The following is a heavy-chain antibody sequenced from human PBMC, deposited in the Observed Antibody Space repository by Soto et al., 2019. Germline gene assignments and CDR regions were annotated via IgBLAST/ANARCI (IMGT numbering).Heavy chain of an antibody. CDR3: ARGLATLPVFAFDI. V-gene: IGHV2-5*01. Sequence: SGPTLVNPTQTLTLTCSFSGFSLSTSGVGVGGIRQSPGKALEWLALIYWSGDEHYRPSPKSRLSIIKDTSKNHVVLIMTDMDPVDTATYYCARGLATLPVFAFDIWGQGTMVTVSS. D-gene: IGHD6-6*01. CDR1: GFSLSTSGVG. CDR2: IYWSGDE. J-gene: IGHJ3*02.